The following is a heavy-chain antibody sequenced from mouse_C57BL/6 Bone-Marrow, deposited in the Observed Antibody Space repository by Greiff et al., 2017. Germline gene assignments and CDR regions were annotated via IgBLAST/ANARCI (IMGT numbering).Heavy chain of an antibody. D-gene: IGHD2-2*01. V-gene: IGHV1-59*01. J-gene: IGHJ2*01. CDR2: IDPSDSYT. CDR3: AREYGYDERYYFDY. CDR1: GYTFTSYW. Sequence: QVQLQQPGAELVRPGTSVKLSCKASGYTFTSYWMHWVKQRPGQGLEWIGVIDPSDSYTNYNQKFKGKATLTVDTSSSPAYLQLSSLTSEDSAVXYCAREYGYDERYYFDYWGQGTTLTVSS.